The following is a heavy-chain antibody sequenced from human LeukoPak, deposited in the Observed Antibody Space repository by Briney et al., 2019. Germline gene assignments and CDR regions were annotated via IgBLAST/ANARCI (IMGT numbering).Heavy chain of an antibody. CDR1: GGSISSSSYY. Sequence: SETLSLTCTVSGGSISSSSYYWGWIRQPPGKGLEWIGSIYYSGSTYYTPSLKSRVTISVDTSKNQFSLKLSSVTAADTAVYYCASLEAMAEDAFDIWGQGKMVTVSS. V-gene: IGHV4-39*01. CDR2: IYYSGST. D-gene: IGHD5-24*01. CDR3: ASLEAMAEDAFDI. J-gene: IGHJ3*02.